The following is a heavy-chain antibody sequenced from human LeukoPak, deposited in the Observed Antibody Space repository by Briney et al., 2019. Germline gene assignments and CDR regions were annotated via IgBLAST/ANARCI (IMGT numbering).Heavy chain of an antibody. V-gene: IGHV3-64*01. CDR1: GFTFSSYA. D-gene: IGHD3-3*01. J-gene: IGHJ4*02. CDR3: AREGYNDFWSGPLPLDY. Sequence: GGSLRLSCAASGFTFSSYAMHWVRQAPGKGLEYVSAISSNGGSTYYANSVKGRFTISRDNSKNTLYLQMGSLRAEDMAVYHCAREGYNDFWSGPLPLDYWGQGTLVTVSS. CDR2: ISSNGGST.